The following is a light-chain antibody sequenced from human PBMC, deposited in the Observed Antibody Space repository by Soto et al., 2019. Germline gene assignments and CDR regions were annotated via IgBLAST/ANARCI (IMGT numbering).Light chain of an antibody. V-gene: IGKV1-39*01. CDR2: AAS. CDR1: QSIVTY. J-gene: IGKJ1*01. CDR3: QQSYSTPPWT. Sequence: DIQMTQSPSSLSASVGDRVTITCRASQSIVTYLNWYLQKPGKAPKLLIYAASNLQSGVPPRFSGSESGTDFTLTISSLQPEDFATYFCQQSYSTPPWTFGQGTKVDIK.